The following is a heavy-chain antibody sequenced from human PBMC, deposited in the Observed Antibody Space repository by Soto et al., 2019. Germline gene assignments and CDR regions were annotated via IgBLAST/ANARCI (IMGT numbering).Heavy chain of an antibody. CDR3: ARDMGMATISDYYYGMDV. D-gene: IGHD5-12*01. CDR1: GFTFSNFS. CDR2: ISSSSSTI. Sequence: GGSLRLSCAASGFTFSNFSMNWVRQAPGKGLEWVSYISSSSSTIYYADSVKGRFTISRDNAKNSLYLQMNSLRDEDTAVYYCARDMGMATISDYYYGMDVWGQGTTVTVSS. J-gene: IGHJ6*02. V-gene: IGHV3-48*02.